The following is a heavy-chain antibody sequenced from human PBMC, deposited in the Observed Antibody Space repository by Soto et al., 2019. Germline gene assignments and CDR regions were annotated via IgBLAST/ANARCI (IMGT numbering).Heavy chain of an antibody. CDR2: IKHGGSEK. CDR1: GFNFRSYA. Sequence: GGSQRLSSTSSGFNFRSYAMTWVRQAPGKGLEWVANIKHGGSEKYYVDFVKGRFTISRDNAKNSLYLQMNSLRAEDTALYYCARDPNIVATITAIYYYYGMDVWGQGTTVTV. V-gene: IGHV3-7*01. D-gene: IGHD5-12*01. CDR3: ARDPNIVATITAIYYYYGMDV. J-gene: IGHJ6*02.